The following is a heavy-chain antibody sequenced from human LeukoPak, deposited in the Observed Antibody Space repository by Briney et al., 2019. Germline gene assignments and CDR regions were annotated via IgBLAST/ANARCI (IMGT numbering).Heavy chain of an antibody. CDR1: GGSFSGYY. D-gene: IGHD3-3*01. V-gene: IGHV4-34*01. Sequence: SETLSLTCAVYGGSFSGYYWSWIRQPPGKGLEWIGEINHSGSTNYNPSLKSRVTISVDTSKNQFSLKLSSVTAADTAVYYCAREAIFGVVTYPFFDYWGQGTLVTVSS. CDR2: INHSGST. J-gene: IGHJ4*02. CDR3: AREAIFGVVTYPFFDY.